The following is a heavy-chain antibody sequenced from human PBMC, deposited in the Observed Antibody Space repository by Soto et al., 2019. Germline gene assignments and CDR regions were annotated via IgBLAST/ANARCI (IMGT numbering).Heavy chain of an antibody. D-gene: IGHD2-2*01. J-gene: IGHJ4*02. CDR2: ISWNSGSI. CDR1: GFTFDDYA. CDR3: AKGGQLLVEGGGY. V-gene: IGHV3-9*01. Sequence: EVQLVESGGGLVQPGRSLRLSCAASGFTFDDYAMHWVRQAPGKGLEWVSGISWNSGSIGYADSVKGRFTISRDNAKNAVYLQRNSLRAEDTALYYCAKGGQLLVEGGGYWGQGTLVTVSS.